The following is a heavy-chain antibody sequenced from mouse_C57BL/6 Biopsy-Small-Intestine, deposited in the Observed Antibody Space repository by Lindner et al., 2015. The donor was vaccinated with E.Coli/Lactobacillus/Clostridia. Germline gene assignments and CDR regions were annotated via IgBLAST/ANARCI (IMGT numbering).Heavy chain of an antibody. V-gene: IGHV1-42*01. CDR2: INPSTGGT. Sequence: VQLQESGPELVKPGASVKISCKASGYSFTGYYMNWVKQSPEKRLEWIGEINPSTGGTTYNQKFKAKATLTVDKYSSTAYIQLKSLTSEDSAVYYCARSYYDYLDYWGQGTTLTVSS. D-gene: IGHD2-4*01. CDR1: GYSFTGYY. CDR3: ARSYYDYLDY. J-gene: IGHJ2*01.